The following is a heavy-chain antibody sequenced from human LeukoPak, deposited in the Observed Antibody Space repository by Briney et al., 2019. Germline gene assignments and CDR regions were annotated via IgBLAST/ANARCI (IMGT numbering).Heavy chain of an antibody. J-gene: IGHJ4*02. D-gene: IGHD3-22*01. Sequence: SSETLSLTCTVSGGSISSSSYYWGWIRQPPGRGLEWIGSIYYSGSTYYNPSLKSRVTISVDTSKNQFSLKLSYVTAADTAVYYCARHRDYYDSSGVFDYWGQGTLVTVSS. CDR3: ARHRDYYDSSGVFDY. V-gene: IGHV4-39*01. CDR2: IYYSGST. CDR1: GGSISSSSYY.